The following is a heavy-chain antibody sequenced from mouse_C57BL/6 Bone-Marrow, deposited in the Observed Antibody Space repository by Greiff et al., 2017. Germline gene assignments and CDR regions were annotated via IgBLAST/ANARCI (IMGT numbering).Heavy chain of an antibody. V-gene: IGHV1-69*01. J-gene: IGHJ2*01. Sequence: QVQLQQPGAELVMPGASVKLSCKASGYTFTSYWMHWVKQRPGQGLEWIGEIDPSDSYTNYNQKFKGKSTLTVDKSSSTAYMQLSSLTSEDSAVYYGARGGLLYFDYWGQGTTLTVSS. D-gene: IGHD1-1*01. CDR1: GYTFTSYW. CDR3: ARGGLLYFDY. CDR2: IDPSDSYT.